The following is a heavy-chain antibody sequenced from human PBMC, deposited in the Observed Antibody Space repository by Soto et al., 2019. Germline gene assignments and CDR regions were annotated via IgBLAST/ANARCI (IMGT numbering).Heavy chain of an antibody. D-gene: IGHD6-13*01. V-gene: IGHV1-69*04. Sequence: ASVKVSCKASGGTFSSYTISWVRQAPGQGLEWMGRIIPILGIANYAQKFQGRVTMTTDKSTSTAYMELRSLRSDDTAVYYCARDVAAAVGGFDYWGQGTLVTVSS. J-gene: IGHJ4*02. CDR3: ARDVAAAVGGFDY. CDR1: GGTFSSYT. CDR2: IIPILGIA.